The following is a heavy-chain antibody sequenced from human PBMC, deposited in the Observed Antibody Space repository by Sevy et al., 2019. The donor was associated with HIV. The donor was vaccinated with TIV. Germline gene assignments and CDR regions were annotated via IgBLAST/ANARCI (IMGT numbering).Heavy chain of an antibody. CDR1: GFTFNRHA. CDR2: ISGSGVIT. J-gene: IGHJ6*02. Sequence: GGSLRLSCAASGFTFNRHAMSWVRQAPGKGLEWVSGISGSGVITHYADSVRGRITISRDNSKNTLYLQMNSLRAEDTAVYYCARDKTILEGRYGMDVWGQGTTVTVSS. D-gene: IGHD3-3*01. CDR3: ARDKTILEGRYGMDV. V-gene: IGHV3-23*01.